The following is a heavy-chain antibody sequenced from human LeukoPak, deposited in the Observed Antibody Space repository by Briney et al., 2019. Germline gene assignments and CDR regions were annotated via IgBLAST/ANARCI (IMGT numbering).Heavy chain of an antibody. CDR1: GFTFSSYS. Sequence: GGSLRLSCAASGFTFSSYSMNWVRQAPGKGLEWVSSISSSSSYIYYADSVKGRFTISRDNSKNTLYLQMNSLRAEDTAVYYCAKGVLYSSGWFDYWGQGTLVTVSS. CDR2: ISSSSSYI. J-gene: IGHJ4*02. V-gene: IGHV3-21*01. D-gene: IGHD6-19*01. CDR3: AKGVLYSSGWFDY.